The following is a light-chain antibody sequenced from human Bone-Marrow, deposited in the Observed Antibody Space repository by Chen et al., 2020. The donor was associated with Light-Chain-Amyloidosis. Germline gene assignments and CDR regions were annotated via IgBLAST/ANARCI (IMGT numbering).Light chain of an antibody. CDR1: NIGCTS. Sequence: SYVLTQPSSVSVVPGQTATNACGGNNIGCTSVHWYQQTPGQAPLLVVYDDSDRPSGIPERLSGSNSGNTATLTISRVEAGDEADYYGQVWDRSSDRPVFGGGTKLTVL. CDR2: DDS. J-gene: IGLJ3*02. V-gene: IGLV3-21*02. CDR3: QVWDRSSDRPV.